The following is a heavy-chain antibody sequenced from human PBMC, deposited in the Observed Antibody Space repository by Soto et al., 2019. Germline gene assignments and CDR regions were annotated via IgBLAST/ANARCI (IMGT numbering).Heavy chain of an antibody. CDR1: GGSFSGYY. Sequence: QVQLQQWGAGLLKPSETLSLTCAVYGGSFSGYYWSWIRQPPGKGLEWIGEINHSGSTNYNPSLNSRVTISVDTSQNQFSLKLSSVTAADTAVYYCARRFQNKRPFDYWGQGTLVTVSS. CDR2: INHSGST. J-gene: IGHJ4*02. V-gene: IGHV4-34*01. CDR3: ARRFQNKRPFDY.